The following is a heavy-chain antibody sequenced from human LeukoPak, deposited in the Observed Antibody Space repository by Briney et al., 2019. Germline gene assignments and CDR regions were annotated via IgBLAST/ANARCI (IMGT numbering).Heavy chain of an antibody. Sequence: SETLSLTCAVYGGSFSGYYWSWIRPPPGKGLEWIGEINHSGSTNYNPSLKSRVTISVDTSKNQFSLKLSSVTAADTAVYYCASLIAAAGTSAWGQGTLVTVSS. CDR1: GGSFSGYY. CDR2: INHSGST. V-gene: IGHV4-34*01. D-gene: IGHD6-13*01. CDR3: ASLIAAAGTSA. J-gene: IGHJ4*02.